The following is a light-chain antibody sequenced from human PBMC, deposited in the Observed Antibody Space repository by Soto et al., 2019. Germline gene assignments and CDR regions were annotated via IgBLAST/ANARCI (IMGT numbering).Light chain of an antibody. CDR3: QQYYSTPLT. V-gene: IGKV4-1*01. CDR2: WAS. CDR1: QSLLYTSNNQNY. J-gene: IGKJ4*01. Sequence: DIVMTQSPDSLAVSLGERATINCKASQSLLYTSNNQNYLAWYQQKPGQPPKLLISWASIRESGVPDRFSGSGSGTDFTLTISSLQAEDVAVYYCQQYYSTPLTFGGGAKVEIK.